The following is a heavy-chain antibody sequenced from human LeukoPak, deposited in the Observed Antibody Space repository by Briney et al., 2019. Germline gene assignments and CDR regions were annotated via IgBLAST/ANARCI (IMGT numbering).Heavy chain of an antibody. CDR2: INPNSGGT. CDR3: ASRKFCGGDCSGSPGYYYYGMDV. V-gene: IGHV1-2*02. J-gene: IGHJ6*02. D-gene: IGHD2-21*02. CDR1: GYTFTGYY. Sequence: ASVTVSFKASGYTFTGYYIHWVRQAPGQGLEWMGWINPNSGGTNYAQKFQGRVTITRDTSISTAYMELSSLRSEDTAVYYCASRKFCGGDCSGSPGYYYYGMDVWGQGTTVTVSS.